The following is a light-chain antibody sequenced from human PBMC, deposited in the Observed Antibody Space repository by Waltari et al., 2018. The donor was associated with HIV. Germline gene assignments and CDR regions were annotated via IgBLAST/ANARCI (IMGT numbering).Light chain of an antibody. CDR3: GGWDASLGVL. V-gene: IGLV1-51*01. Sequence: QSVLTQPPSVSAAPAQRVTISCSGSNSNLGNHYLAWYQHFPGTAPKLLLFDDNKRPSGIPDRFSGSRSDTSATLVISGLQTGDEATYYCGGWDASLGVLFGGGTELTVL. CDR2: DDN. CDR1: NSNLGNHY. J-gene: IGLJ3*02.